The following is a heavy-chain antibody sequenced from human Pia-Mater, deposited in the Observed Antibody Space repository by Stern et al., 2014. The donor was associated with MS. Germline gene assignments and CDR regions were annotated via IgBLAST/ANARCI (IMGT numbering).Heavy chain of an antibody. J-gene: IGHJ4*02. Sequence: QLQLQESGPGLVRPSTTLFLTCSVSGDSMSNNNWWSWVRQAPGKGLAWXGEVHHGGRTNHTPSLASRPTISRDKSKKMISLRMDSVTAADTAVYYCARSKDSSSWYGYFDYWGQGTLVTVSS. CDR3: ARSKDSSSWYGYFDY. CDR2: VHHGGRT. D-gene: IGHD6-13*01. V-gene: IGHV4-4*02. CDR1: GDSMSNNNW.